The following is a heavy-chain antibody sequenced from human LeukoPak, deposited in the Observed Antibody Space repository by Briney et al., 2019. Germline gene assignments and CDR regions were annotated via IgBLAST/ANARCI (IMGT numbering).Heavy chain of an antibody. CDR2: IKSKTDGGTT. J-gene: IGHJ4*02. V-gene: IGHV3-15*01. CDR1: GFTFSSYA. D-gene: IGHD6-19*01. CDR3: AKESSGGWYFDY. Sequence: GGSLRLSCAASGFTFSSYAMSWVRQAPGKGLEWVGRIKSKTDGGTTDYAAPVKGRFTISRDDSKNTLYLQMNSLKTEDTAVYYCAKESSGGWYFDYWGQGTLVTVSS.